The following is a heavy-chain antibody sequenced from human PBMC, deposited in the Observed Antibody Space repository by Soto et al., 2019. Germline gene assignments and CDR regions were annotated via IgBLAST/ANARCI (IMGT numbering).Heavy chain of an antibody. V-gene: IGHV1-69*01. J-gene: IGHJ6*02. D-gene: IGHD5-12*01. CDR1: GGTFSSYT. CDR2: IIPIFGTA. Sequence: QVQLVQSGAEVKKPGSAVKVSCKAAGGTFSSYTISWVRQAPVQGLEWMGGIIPIFGTANYAQTSQGRVTIPADESTITAYLELSSLISEYTAVYYCASRRWLLFGLKNYYYGMDVWGQGTTVIVSS. CDR3: ASRRWLLFGLKNYYYGMDV.